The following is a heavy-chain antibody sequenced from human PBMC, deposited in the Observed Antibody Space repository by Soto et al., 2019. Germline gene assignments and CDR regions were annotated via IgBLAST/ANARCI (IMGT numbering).Heavy chain of an antibody. Sequence: RLSGSPSAFTFRRYAMHCILQAPGKGLGCLSVISYDGSNQYYAAYVKGGFTISRDNSKNTLSLQMNRLRAEDTAVYYCARDIPPRDSGWYGYYYYYGMDVWGKGNTV. J-gene: IGHJ6*04. CDR3: ARDIPPRDSGWYGYYYYYGMDV. D-gene: IGHD6-19*01. CDR2: ISYDGSNQ. CDR1: AFTFRRYA. V-gene: IGHV3-30-3*01.